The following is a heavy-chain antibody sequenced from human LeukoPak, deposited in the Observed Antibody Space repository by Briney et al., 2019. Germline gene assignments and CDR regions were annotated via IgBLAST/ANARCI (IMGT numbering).Heavy chain of an antibody. CDR3: AKDMITMIVVVMYY. Sequence: GGSLRLSCAPSGFTFSSYGMHWVRQAPGKGLEWVAFIRYDGSNKYYADSVKGRFTISRDNSKNTLYLQMNSLRAEDTAVYYCAKDMITMIVVVMYYWGQGTLVTVSS. D-gene: IGHD3-22*01. J-gene: IGHJ4*02. CDR1: GFTFSSYG. CDR2: IRYDGSNK. V-gene: IGHV3-30*02.